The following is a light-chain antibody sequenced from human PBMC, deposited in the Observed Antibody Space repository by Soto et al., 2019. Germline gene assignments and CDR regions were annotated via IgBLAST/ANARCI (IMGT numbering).Light chain of an antibody. J-gene: IGKJ5*01. CDR1: QSVNNY. V-gene: IGKV3-11*02. CDR3: QQRYRWHPIT. Sequence: IFLPQSPXTLPLSPEERATLSCRASQSVNNYLRWYQQKPGQPPRLLIYDASNRAAGVPTRFSGSGCRRDFTLTISSLEPEDFAGYFCQQRYRWHPITFGQVTRLEIK. CDR2: DAS.